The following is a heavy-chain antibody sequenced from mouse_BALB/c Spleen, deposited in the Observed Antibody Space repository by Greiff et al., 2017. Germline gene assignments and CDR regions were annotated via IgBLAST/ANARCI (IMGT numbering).Heavy chain of an antibody. J-gene: IGHJ4*01. Sequence: QVQLQQSGPGLVAPSQSLSITCTVSGFSLTSYDISWIRQPPGKGLEWLGVIWTGGGTNYNSAFMSRLSISKDNSKSQVFLKMNSLQTDDTAIYYCVRDSGITTVMDYWGQGTSVTVSS. CDR3: VRDSGITTVMDY. CDR2: IWTGGGT. D-gene: IGHD1-1*01. CDR1: GFSLTSYD. V-gene: IGHV2-9-2*01.